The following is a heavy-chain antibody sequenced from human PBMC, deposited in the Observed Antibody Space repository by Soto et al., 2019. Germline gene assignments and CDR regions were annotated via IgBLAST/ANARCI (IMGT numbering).Heavy chain of an antibody. D-gene: IGHD4-4*01. CDR2: ISGSGGTT. CDR1: GFTISIYS. Sequence: VRFVTLSCAASGFTISIYSMTWVRQAPGKGLEWVSAISGSGGTTYYADSVKGRFTISRDTSKNTLYLQMTSRRAEDTAGYYCAKVGDHSSDRTDLDYWGQGSLVRVSS. CDR3: AKVGDHSSDRTDLDY. J-gene: IGHJ4*02. V-gene: IGHV3-23*01.